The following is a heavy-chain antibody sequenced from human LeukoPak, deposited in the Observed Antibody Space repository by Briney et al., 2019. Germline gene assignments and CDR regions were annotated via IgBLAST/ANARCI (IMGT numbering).Heavy chain of an antibody. CDR1: GFTFSSYA. D-gene: IGHD4-23*01. V-gene: IGHV3-23*01. CDR2: IGSSGGST. CDR3: AKGYGGNPFDY. J-gene: IGHJ4*02. Sequence: GGSLRLSCAASGFTFSSYAMSWVRQAPGKGLEWVSAIGSSGGSTYYADSVKGRFTISRDNSKDTLYLRMNSLRAEDTAVYYCAKGYGGNPFDYWGQGTLVTVSS.